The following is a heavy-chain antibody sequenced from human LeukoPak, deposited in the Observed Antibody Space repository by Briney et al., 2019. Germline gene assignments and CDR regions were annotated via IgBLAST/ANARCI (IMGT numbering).Heavy chain of an antibody. J-gene: IGHJ5*02. CDR3: AREVDTYSGSHYSSWFDP. Sequence: PGGSLRLSCAASGFTFSIYGMHWVRQAPGKGLEWVAFIRYDGRYDGSNRNYADSVQGRFTVSRDNAKNSLYLQMNSLRAEDTAVYYCAREVDTYSGSHYSSWFDPWGQGTLVTVSS. D-gene: IGHD1-26*01. CDR1: GFTFSIYG. CDR2: IRYDGRYDGSNR. V-gene: IGHV3-30*02.